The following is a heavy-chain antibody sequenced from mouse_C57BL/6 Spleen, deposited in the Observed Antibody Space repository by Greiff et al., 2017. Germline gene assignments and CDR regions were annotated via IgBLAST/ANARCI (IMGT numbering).Heavy chain of an antibody. CDR1: GYAFSSSW. CDR2: IYPGDGDT. J-gene: IGHJ3*01. Sequence: QVQLQQSGPELVKPGASVKISCKASGYAFSSSWMNWVKQRPGKGLEWIGRIYPGDGDTNYNGKFKGKATLTADKSSSTAYMQLSSLTSEDSAVYFCARSGHYYGSSYGFAYRGQGTLVTVSA. V-gene: IGHV1-82*01. CDR3: ARSGHYYGSSYGFAY. D-gene: IGHD1-1*01.